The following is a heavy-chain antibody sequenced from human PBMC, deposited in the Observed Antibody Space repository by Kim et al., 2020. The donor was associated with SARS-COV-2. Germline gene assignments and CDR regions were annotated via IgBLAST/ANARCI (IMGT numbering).Heavy chain of an antibody. V-gene: IGHV1-69*04. CDR1: GGTFSSYA. J-gene: IGHJ2*01. Sequence: SVKVSCKASGGTFSSYAISWVRQAPGQGLEWMGRIIPILGIANYAQKFQGRVTITADKSTSTAYMELSSLRSEDTAVYYCARIYCGGDCYWYFDLWGRG. CDR3: ARIYCGGDCYWYFDL. D-gene: IGHD2-21*02. CDR2: IIPILGIA.